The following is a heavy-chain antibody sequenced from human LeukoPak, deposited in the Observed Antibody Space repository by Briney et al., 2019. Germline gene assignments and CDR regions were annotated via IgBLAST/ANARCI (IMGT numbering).Heavy chain of an antibody. CDR3: ARGPARDGYNLYYFDY. CDR2: IYYSGST. CDR1: GGSISSYY. V-gene: IGHV4-59*01. D-gene: IGHD5-24*01. J-gene: IGHJ4*02. Sequence: PSETLSLTCTVSGGSISSYYWSWIRQPPGKGLEWIGYIYYSGSTNYNPSLKSRVTISVDMSKNQFSLKLSSVTAADTAVYYCARGPARDGYNLYYFDYWGQGTLVTVSS.